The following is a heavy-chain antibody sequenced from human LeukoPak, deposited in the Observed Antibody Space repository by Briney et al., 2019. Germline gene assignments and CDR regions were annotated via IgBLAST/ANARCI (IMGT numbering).Heavy chain of an antibody. CDR2: INTYNGNT. V-gene: IGHV1-18*01. J-gene: IGHJ6*02. CDR3: ARDEQWLVPISRPFYGMDV. D-gene: IGHD6-19*01. CDR1: GYTFTSSG. Sequence: ASVKISCKASGYTFTSSGISWVRQAPGQGLEWMGWINTYNGNTNYAQKLQGRVTMTTDTPTSTAYMELRSLRSDDTAVYYCARDEQWLVPISRPFYGMDVWGQGTTVTVSS.